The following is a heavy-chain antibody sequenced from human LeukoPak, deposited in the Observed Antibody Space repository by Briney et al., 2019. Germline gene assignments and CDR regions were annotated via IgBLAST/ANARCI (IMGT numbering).Heavy chain of an antibody. CDR3: ARDTIFGVVID. Sequence: GGSLRLSCAASGFTFSSYSMNWVRQAPGKGLEWVSSISSSSSYIYYADSVKGRFTISRDNAKNSLYLQMNSLRAEDTAVYYCARDTIFGVVIDWGQGTLATVSS. V-gene: IGHV3-21*01. CDR1: GFTFSSYS. D-gene: IGHD3-3*01. CDR2: ISSSSSYI. J-gene: IGHJ4*02.